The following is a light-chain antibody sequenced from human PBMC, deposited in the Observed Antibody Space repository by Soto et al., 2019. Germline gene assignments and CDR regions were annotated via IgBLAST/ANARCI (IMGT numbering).Light chain of an antibody. V-gene: IGKV4-1*01. Sequence: DVVMTQSPDSLAVSLGERATINCKSSQSVLHSSNSENSVAWYQQKAGQRPKLLIYRASIRESGVPDRFSGSGSGTDFTLTISSPQAEDVAVYYCQQYYTGIAFGQGTRLEIK. CDR3: QQYYTGIA. CDR1: QSVLHSSNSENS. J-gene: IGKJ5*01. CDR2: RAS.